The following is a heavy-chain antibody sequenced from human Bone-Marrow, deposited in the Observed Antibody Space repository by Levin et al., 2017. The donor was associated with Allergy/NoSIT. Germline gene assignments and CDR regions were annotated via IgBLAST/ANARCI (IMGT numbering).Heavy chain of an antibody. CDR1: GFTFSTYA. Sequence: GESLKISCAASGFTFSTYAMNWVRQAPGQGLEWVSSVSEGGDYTFYADSVKGRFTISRDNSKNTLYLQMNSLRAEDTALYYCAKDDGTAYYSFDSWGQGTLVTVSS. D-gene: IGHD1-26*01. J-gene: IGHJ4*02. V-gene: IGHV3-23*01. CDR2: VSEGGDYT. CDR3: AKDDGTAYYSFDS.